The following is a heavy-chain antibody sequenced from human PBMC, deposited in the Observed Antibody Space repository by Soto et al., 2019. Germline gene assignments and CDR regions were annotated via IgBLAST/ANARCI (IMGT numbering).Heavy chain of an antibody. Sequence: SLTCTVSGGSISSSSYYWGWIRQPPGKGLEWIGSIYYSGSTYYNPSLKSRVTISVDTPKNQFSLKLSSVTAADTAVYYCARQPTMVGHYYYYGMDVWGQGTTVTVSS. V-gene: IGHV4-39*01. D-gene: IGHD2-15*01. CDR2: IYYSGST. J-gene: IGHJ6*02. CDR3: ARQPTMVGHYYYYGMDV. CDR1: GGSISSSSYY.